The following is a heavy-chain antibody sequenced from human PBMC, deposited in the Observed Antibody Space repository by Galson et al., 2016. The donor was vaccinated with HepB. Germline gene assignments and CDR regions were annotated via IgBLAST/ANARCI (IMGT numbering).Heavy chain of an antibody. CDR3: ATDRGAVNRGGYFQH. CDR1: GYTFTSYG. D-gene: IGHD1-14*01. V-gene: IGHV1-18*04. CDR2: ISPYNGKT. J-gene: IGHJ1*01. Sequence: SVKVSCKASGYTFTSYGISWVRQAPGQGLEWMGWISPYNGKTYYAQKVQGRVTMTTDTSASTAYMELRSLRSDDTAVYYCATDRGAVNRGGYFQHWGLGTLVTVSS.